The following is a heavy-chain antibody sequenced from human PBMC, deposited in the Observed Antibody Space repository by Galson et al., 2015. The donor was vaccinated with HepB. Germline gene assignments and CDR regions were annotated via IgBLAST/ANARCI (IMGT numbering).Heavy chain of an antibody. CDR2: ISYDGSNK. Sequence: SLRLSCAASGFTFSSYAMHWVRQAPGKGLEWVAVISYDGSNKYYADSVKGRFTISRDNSKNTLYLQMNSLRAEDTAVYYCARVSRSSSWNKGNFDYWGQGTLVTVSS. CDR1: GFTFSSYA. CDR3: ARVSRSSSWNKGNFDY. D-gene: IGHD6-13*01. J-gene: IGHJ4*02. V-gene: IGHV3-30-3*01.